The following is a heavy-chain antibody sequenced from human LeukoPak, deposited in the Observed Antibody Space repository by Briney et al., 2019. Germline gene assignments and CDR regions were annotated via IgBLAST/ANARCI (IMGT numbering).Heavy chain of an antibody. CDR2: ISGSGGST. V-gene: IGHV3-23*01. CDR3: AKRDRELRYFDWYFDY. Sequence: GGSLRLSCAASGFTFSSYVMSWVRQAPGKGLEWVSAISGSGGSTYYADSVKGRFTISRDNSKNTLYLQMNSLRAEDTAVYYCAKRDRELRYFDWYFDYWGQGTLVTVSS. CDR1: GFTFSSYV. D-gene: IGHD3-9*01. J-gene: IGHJ4*02.